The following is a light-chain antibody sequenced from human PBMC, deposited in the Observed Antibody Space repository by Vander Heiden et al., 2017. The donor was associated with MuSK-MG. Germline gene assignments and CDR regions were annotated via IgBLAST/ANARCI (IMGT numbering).Light chain of an antibody. V-gene: IGLV2-14*03. CDR2: DFS. J-gene: IGLJ2*01. CDR1: CIDVGGYTY. Sequence: QSALTQPASVSGSPGQSITISCTGMCIDVGGYTYVAWYQQHPGKAPELMIYDFSKRPSGVSNRFSGSKCGNTASLTISGLQAEDEADYYCSSYTSSSTLGVFGGGTKLTVL. CDR3: SSYTSSSTLGV.